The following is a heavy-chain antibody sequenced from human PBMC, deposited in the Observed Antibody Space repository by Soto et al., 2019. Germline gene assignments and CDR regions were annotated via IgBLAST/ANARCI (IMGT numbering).Heavy chain of an antibody. CDR2: IDPSDSQT. D-gene: IGHD3-22*01. J-gene: IGHJ4*02. CDR1: GYSFAGYW. Sequence: GESLKISCKGSGYSFAGYWITWVRQKPGKGVGWMGRIDPSDSQTYYSPSFRGHVTISVTKSITTVFLQWSSLRASDTAMYYCARQIYDSDTGPNFQYYFDSWGQGTPVTVSS. CDR3: ARQIYDSDTGPNFQYYFDS. V-gene: IGHV5-10-1*01.